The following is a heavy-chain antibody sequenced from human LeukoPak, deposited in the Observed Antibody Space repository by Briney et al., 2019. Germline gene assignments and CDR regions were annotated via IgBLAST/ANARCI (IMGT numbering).Heavy chain of an antibody. J-gene: IGHJ6*02. CDR1: GGSISSSSYY. CDR3: ARAYFTPRLVDGMDV. V-gene: IGHV4-39*07. CDR2: IYYSGST. Sequence: SETLSLTCTVSGGSISSSSYYWGWIRQPPGKGLEWIGSIYYSGSTYYNPSLKSRVTISVDTSKNQFSLKLSSVTAADTAVYYCARAYFTPRLVDGMDVWGQGTTVTVSS. D-gene: IGHD2/OR15-2a*01.